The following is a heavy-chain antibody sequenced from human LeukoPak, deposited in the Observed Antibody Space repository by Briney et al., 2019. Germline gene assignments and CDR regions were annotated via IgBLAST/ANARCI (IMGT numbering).Heavy chain of an antibody. D-gene: IGHD1/OR15-1a*01. J-gene: IGHJ4*02. CDR3: ARENINALFDY. V-gene: IGHV4-59*01. CDR2: IYYSGST. Sequence: SETLSLTCTVSGGSISSYYWSWIRQPPGKGLEWIGYIYYSGSTNYNPSLKSRVTISVDTSKNQFSLKLSSVTAADTAVYYCARENINALFDYWGQGTLVTLSS. CDR1: GGSISSYY.